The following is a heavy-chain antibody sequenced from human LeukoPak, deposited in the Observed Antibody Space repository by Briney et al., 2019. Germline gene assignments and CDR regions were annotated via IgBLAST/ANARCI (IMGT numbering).Heavy chain of an antibody. V-gene: IGHV6-1*01. CDR1: GDSFSSNSAA. CDR2: TYYRSKLYN. Sequence: SQTLSLTCAISGDSFSSNSAAWNWLRQSPSRGLEWLGRTYYRSKLYNEYAVSVKSRITINPDTSKNQFSLQLNSVTPEDTAVYYCARAQAYSGRIFDYWGQGTLVTVSS. J-gene: IGHJ4*02. CDR3: ARAQAYSGRIFDY. D-gene: IGHD1-26*01.